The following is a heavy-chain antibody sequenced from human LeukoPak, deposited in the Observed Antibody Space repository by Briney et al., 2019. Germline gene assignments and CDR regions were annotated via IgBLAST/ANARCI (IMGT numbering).Heavy chain of an antibody. CDR2: IYYTGST. V-gene: IGHV4-31*03. CDR1: GGSISSGGYY. Sequence: SETLSLSCTVSGGSISSGGYYWSWIRQHPGKGLEWIAYIYYTGSTYYNPSLKSRLTISVDRSKNQFSLRLSSMTAADTAVYYCARVPSVIDAFDIWGQGRMVTVSS. CDR3: ARVPSVIDAFDI. J-gene: IGHJ3*02. D-gene: IGHD2-21*01.